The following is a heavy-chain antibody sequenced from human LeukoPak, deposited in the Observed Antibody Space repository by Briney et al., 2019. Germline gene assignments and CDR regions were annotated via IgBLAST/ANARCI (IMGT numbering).Heavy chain of an antibody. CDR1: GGSISSYY. J-gene: IGHJ6*03. D-gene: IGHD3-10*01. CDR2: IYYSGST. Sequence: SETLSLTCTVSGGSISSYYWSWIRQPPGKGLEWIGYIYYSGSTNYNPSLKSRVTMSVDTSKNQFSLKLSSVTAADTAVYYCASSGSYYYYMDVWGKGTTVTVSS. V-gene: IGHV4-59*12. CDR3: ASSGSYYYYMDV.